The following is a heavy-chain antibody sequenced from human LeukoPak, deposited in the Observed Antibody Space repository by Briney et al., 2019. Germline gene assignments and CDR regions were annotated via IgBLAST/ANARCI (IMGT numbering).Heavy chain of an antibody. J-gene: IGHJ4*02. D-gene: IGHD1-14*01. CDR1: GFAVGSNY. CDR2: IYSGGAI. Sequence: PGASLRLSCVASGFAVGSNYMSWVRQAPGKGLEWVSLIYSGGAIRYADSVKGRFTISRDSSKNTLFLQMNDLTVEDTARYYCARRPGNWGQGILVTVSS. V-gene: IGHV3-53*01. CDR3: ARRPGN.